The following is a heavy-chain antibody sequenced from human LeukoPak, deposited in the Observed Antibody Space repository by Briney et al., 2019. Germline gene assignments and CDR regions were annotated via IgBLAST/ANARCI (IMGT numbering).Heavy chain of an antibody. CDR3: ARGSYGYGFDY. J-gene: IGHJ4*02. D-gene: IGHD5-18*01. Sequence: GGSLRLSCAASGFTFSTYWMNWFRQTPGKGLEWVAKIKADGGEKDHVASVKGRFTISRDNAKNSLYLQMNSLRAEDTAVYYCARGSYGYGFDYWGQGTLVTVSS. CDR1: GFTFSTYW. V-gene: IGHV3-7*03. CDR2: IKADGGEK.